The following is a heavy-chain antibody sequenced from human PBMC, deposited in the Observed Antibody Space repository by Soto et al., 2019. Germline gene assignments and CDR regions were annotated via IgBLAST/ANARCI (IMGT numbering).Heavy chain of an antibody. CDR3: ARDMGYYDSSGYYCDY. J-gene: IGHJ4*02. CDR2: ISAYNGNT. V-gene: IGHV1-18*01. D-gene: IGHD3-22*01. Sequence: EASVKVSCKASGYTFTSYGISWVRQAPGQGLEWMGWISAYNGNTNYAQKLQGRVTMTTDTSTSTAYMELRSLRSDDTAVYYCARDMGYYDSSGYYCDYWGQGTLVTVSS. CDR1: GYTFTSYG.